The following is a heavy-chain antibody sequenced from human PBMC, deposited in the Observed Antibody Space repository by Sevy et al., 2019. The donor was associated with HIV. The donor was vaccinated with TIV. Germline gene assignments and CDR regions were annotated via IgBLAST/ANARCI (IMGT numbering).Heavy chain of an antibody. V-gene: IGHV1-24*01. J-gene: IGHJ4*02. CDR1: GYTLTELS. CDR3: ATADRDYYDSSGYYRVFDY. D-gene: IGHD3-22*01. Sequence: ASVKVSCKVSGYTLTELSMHWVRQAPGKGLEWMGGFDPEDGETIYAQKFQGRVTMTEDTSTATAYMELSSLRSEDTAVYYCATADRDYYDSSGYYRVFDYWGQGTLVTVSS. CDR2: FDPEDGET.